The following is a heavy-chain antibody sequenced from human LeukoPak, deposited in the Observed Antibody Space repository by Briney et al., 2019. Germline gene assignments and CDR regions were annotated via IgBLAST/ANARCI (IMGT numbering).Heavy chain of an antibody. CDR2: IIPIFGTA. CDR1: GGTFSSYA. J-gene: IGHJ6*03. CDR3: ARMRASGTTTTYYYYYMDV. V-gene: IGHV1-69*05. Sequence: SSVKVSCKASGGTFSSYAISWVRQAPGQGLEWMGGIIPIFGTANYAQKFQGRVTITTDESTSTAYMELSSLRSEDTAVYYCARMRASGTTTTYYYYYMDVWGKGTTVTVSS. D-gene: IGHD1-7*01.